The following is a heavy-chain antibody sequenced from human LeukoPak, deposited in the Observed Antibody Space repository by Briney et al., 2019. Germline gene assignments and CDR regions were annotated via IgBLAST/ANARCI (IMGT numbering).Heavy chain of an antibody. CDR2: ISSSSSTI. J-gene: IGHJ4*02. Sequence: GGSLRLSCAASGFTFSSYSMNWVRQAPGKGLEWVSYISSSSSTIYYADSVKGRFTISRDNAKNSLYLQMNSLRAEDTAVYYCARVRLGCSGGSCYVENFDYWGQGTLVTVSS. CDR3: ARVRLGCSGGSCYVENFDY. CDR1: GFTFSSYS. V-gene: IGHV3-48*01. D-gene: IGHD2-15*01.